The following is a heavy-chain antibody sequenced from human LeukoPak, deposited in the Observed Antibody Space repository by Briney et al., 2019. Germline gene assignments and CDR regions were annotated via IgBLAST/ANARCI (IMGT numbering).Heavy chain of an antibody. V-gene: IGHV4-30-2*01. J-gene: IGHJ3*02. CDR3: ARAQSISAFDI. D-gene: IGHD2-21*01. CDR2: IYHSGST. CDR1: GGSISSGGYY. Sequence: SQTPSLTCTVSGGSISSGGYYWSWIRQPPGKGLEWIGYIYHSGSTYYNPSLKSRVTISVDRSKNRFSLKLSSVTAADTAVYYCARAQSISAFDIWGQGTMVTVSS.